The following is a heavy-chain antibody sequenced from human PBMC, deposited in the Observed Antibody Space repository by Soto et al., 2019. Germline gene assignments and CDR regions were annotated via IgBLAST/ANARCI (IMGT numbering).Heavy chain of an antibody. CDR3: ARVYLYCTNGVCQFDY. V-gene: IGHV5-51*01. CDR1: GYGFTNNW. D-gene: IGHD2-8*01. Sequence: TVESLQISCEASGYGFTNNWIACVLQMPGKGLEWMGSIYPGDSDTRYSPSFEGQVTVSADEAIDTAYLQWSSLKASDTAMYYCARVYLYCTNGVCQFDYWGQGTLVTVSS. J-gene: IGHJ4*02. CDR2: IYPGDSDT.